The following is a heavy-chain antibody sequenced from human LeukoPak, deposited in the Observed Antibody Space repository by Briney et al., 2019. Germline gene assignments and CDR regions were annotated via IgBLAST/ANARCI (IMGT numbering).Heavy chain of an antibody. CDR3: ARDLTMVRGANWFDP. V-gene: IGHV3-66*01. Sequence: GGSLRLSCAASGFTVSSNYMSWVRQAPGKGLEWVSVIYSGGSTYYADSVKGRFTISRDNSRNTLYPQMNSLRAEDTAVYYCARDLTMVRGANWFDPWGQGTLVTVSS. CDR2: IYSGGST. D-gene: IGHD3-10*01. J-gene: IGHJ5*02. CDR1: GFTVSSNY.